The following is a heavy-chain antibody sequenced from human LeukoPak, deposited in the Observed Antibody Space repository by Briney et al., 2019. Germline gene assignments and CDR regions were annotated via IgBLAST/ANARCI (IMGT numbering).Heavy chain of an antibody. D-gene: IGHD6-19*01. V-gene: IGHV1-69*06. CDR1: GGTFSSYA. CDR3: AREGYSSGWPIDY. J-gene: IGHJ4*02. Sequence: SVKVSCKASGGTFSSYAISWVRQAPGQGLEWMGGIIPIFGTANYAQKFQGRVTITADKSTSTAYMELSSLRSEDTAVYYCAREGYSSGWPIDYWGQGTLVTVSS. CDR2: IIPIFGTA.